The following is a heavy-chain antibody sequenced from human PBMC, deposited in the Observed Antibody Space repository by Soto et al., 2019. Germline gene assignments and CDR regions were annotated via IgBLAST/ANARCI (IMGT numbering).Heavy chain of an antibody. D-gene: IGHD3-10*01. V-gene: IGHV6-1*01. Sequence: QGQLQQSGPGLVKPSQTLSLTCAISGDSVSSDITSWNWIRQSPSRGLEWLGRTYYRSKWFHDYAACVKSRITINPDTSTNQFSLVLNSMPPDDTAVYDCARGNALDVWGKGTVVTVSS. CDR1: GDSVSSDITS. J-gene: IGHJ3*01. CDR2: TYYRSKWFH. CDR3: ARGNALDV.